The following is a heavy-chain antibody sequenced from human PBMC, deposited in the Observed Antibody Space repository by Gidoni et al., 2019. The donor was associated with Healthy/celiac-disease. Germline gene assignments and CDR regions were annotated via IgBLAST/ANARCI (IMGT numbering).Heavy chain of an antibody. CDR2: INHSGST. CDR1: GGSFSGYY. CDR3: ARGSNSWEFGWFDP. J-gene: IGHJ5*02. D-gene: IGHD3-10*01. Sequence: QVQLQQWGAGLLKPSETLSLTCAVYGGSFSGYYWSWIRQPPGKGLEWIGEINHSGSTNYNPSLKSRVTISVDTSKNQFSLKLSSVTAADTAVYYCARGSNSWEFGWFDPWGQGTLVTVSS. V-gene: IGHV4-34*01.